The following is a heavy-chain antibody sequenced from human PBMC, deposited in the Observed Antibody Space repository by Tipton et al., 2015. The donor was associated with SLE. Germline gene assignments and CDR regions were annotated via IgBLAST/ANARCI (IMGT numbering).Heavy chain of an antibody. Sequence: TLSLTCTVSGDSLSTSFWSWIRQPPGKGLEWVGSLDDSGHIYYSPSLRSRLTLSIDTPTGQFSLKLTSVNAADTAVYYCAKGSGWYKDWGQGMLVSVSS. CDR1: GDSLSTSF. V-gene: IGHV4-59*01. CDR2: LDDSGHI. CDR3: AKGSGWYKD. J-gene: IGHJ4*02. D-gene: IGHD6-19*01.